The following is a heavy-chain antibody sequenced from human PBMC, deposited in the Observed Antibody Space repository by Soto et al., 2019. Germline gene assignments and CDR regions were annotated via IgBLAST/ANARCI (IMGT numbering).Heavy chain of an antibody. Sequence: EVQLLESGGGLVQPGGSLRLSCAASGFTFSTHAMIWVRQAPGKGLNWVSTVDVGGGSTYYTDSVKGRFTVSRDNAKKAFYLELYTLSAEAPAIYFFGKGTGPAGGGMCQIWGPGTRVTVSS. J-gene: IGHJ3*02. CDR1: GFTFSTHA. CDR2: VDVGGGST. CDR3: GKGTGPAGGGMCQI. D-gene: IGHD3-16*01. V-gene: IGHV3-23*01.